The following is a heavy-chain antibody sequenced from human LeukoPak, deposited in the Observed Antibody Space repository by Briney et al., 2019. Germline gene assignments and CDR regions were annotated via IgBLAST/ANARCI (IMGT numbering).Heavy chain of an antibody. V-gene: IGHV3-48*01. D-gene: IGHD1-26*01. CDR1: GFTFSSYN. CDR3: ARGGGSYVNWFDP. J-gene: IGHJ5*02. Sequence: PGGSLRLSCVASGFTFSSYNMNWVRQPPGKGLEWVSYISGSGTTIYCADSVRGRFTISRDNAKNSLYLQMKSLRAEDTAVYYCARGGGSYVNWFDPWGQGTLVTVST. CDR2: ISGSGTTI.